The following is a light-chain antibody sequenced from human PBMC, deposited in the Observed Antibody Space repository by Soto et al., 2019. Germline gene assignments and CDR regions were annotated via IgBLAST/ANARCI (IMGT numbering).Light chain of an antibody. V-gene: IGLV2-8*01. CDR3: SSYAGSNNFDV. CDR2: EVF. Sequence: QSVLTQPPSASGSPGQSVTISCTGTSSDVGGYNYVSWYQQHPGKAPKLMIYEVFKRPSGVPDRFSGSKSGNTASLTVSGLQAEDEDHYYCSSYAGSNNFDVFGTGTQLTVL. J-gene: IGLJ1*01. CDR1: SSDVGGYNY.